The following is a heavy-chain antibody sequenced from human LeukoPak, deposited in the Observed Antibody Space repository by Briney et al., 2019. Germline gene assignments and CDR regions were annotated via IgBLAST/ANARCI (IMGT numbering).Heavy chain of an antibody. CDR1: GFTFSSYS. CDR2: ISSSSSYI. V-gene: IGHV3-21*01. D-gene: IGHD2-2*01. Sequence: GGSLRLSCAASGFTFSSYSMNWVRQAPGKGLEWVSSISSSSSYIYYADSVKGRFTISRDNAKNSLYLQMNSLRAEDTAVYYCARDGLYCSSTSCYRYYFDYRGQGTLVTVSS. CDR3: ARDGLYCSSTSCYRYYFDY. J-gene: IGHJ4*02.